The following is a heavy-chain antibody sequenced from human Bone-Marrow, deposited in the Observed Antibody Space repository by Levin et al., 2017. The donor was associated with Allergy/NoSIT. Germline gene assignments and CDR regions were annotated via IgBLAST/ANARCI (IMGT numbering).Heavy chain of an antibody. CDR2: ISSSSIYI. J-gene: IGHJ2*01. CDR3: ARGELGADYWYFDL. V-gene: IGHV3-21*01. D-gene: IGHD3-10*01. Sequence: GESLKISCAASGFSLSYYTMNWVRQAPGKGLEWVSSISSSSIYIYYADSVKGRFTVSRDNAKKSLFLEINSLRAEDTAVYYCARGELGADYWYFDLWGRGTLVTVSS. CDR1: GFSLSYYT.